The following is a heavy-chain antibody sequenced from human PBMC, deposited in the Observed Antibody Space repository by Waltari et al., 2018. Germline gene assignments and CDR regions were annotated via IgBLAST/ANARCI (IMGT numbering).Heavy chain of an antibody. CDR2: IYYSGST. D-gene: IGHD2-8*01. V-gene: IGHV4-39*01. CDR3: ARHPAMTIMLWYFDL. Sequence: QLQLQESGPGLVKPSATLSLTCTVSGGSISSSSYYWGWLRQPPGKGLEWIGSIYYSGSTYYNPSLKSRVTISVDTSKNQFSLKLSSVTAADTAVYYCARHPAMTIMLWYFDLWGRGTLVTVSS. J-gene: IGHJ2*01. CDR1: GGSISSSSYY.